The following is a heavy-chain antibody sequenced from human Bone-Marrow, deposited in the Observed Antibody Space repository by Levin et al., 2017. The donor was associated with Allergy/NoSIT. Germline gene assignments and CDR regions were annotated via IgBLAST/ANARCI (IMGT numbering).Heavy chain of an antibody. Sequence: RASETLSLTCTVSGGSINSGDYYWNWIRQAPGTGLEWIGYIYHSGTTYYNPSLKSRTTISLDTSKNQFSLKLRSVTAADTAVYYCTRDRAYSSSLRWYFDLWGRGTLVPVSS. CDR1: GGSINSGDYY. CDR2: IYHSGTT. CDR3: TRDRAYSSSLRWYFDL. J-gene: IGHJ2*01. D-gene: IGHD6-6*01. V-gene: IGHV4-30-4*01.